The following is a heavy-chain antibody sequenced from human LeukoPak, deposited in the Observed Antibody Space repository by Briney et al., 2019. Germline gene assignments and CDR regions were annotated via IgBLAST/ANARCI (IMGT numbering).Heavy chain of an antibody. Sequence: GGSLRLSFAASGFTFSSYWMSWVRQAPGKGLEWVANIKQDGSEKYYVDSVKGRFTISRDNAKNSLYLQMNGLRAEDTAVYYCAREASHDAFDIWGQGTMVTVSS. CDR3: AREASHDAFDI. V-gene: IGHV3-7*01. CDR1: GFTFSSYW. J-gene: IGHJ3*02. CDR2: IKQDGSEK.